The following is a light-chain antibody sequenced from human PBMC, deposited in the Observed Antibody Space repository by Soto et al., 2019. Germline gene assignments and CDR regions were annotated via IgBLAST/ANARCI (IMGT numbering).Light chain of an antibody. J-gene: IGKJ2*01. CDR3: QQYNNWPPKYT. CDR1: QSVSSN. V-gene: IGKV3-15*01. Sequence: EIVMTQSPATLSVSPGERATISCRASQSVSSNLAWYQQKPGQAPSLLIYGASTRATGIPARFSGSGSGTDFTLTISSLQSEDFAVYYCQQYNNWPPKYTFGQGTKLEIK. CDR2: GAS.